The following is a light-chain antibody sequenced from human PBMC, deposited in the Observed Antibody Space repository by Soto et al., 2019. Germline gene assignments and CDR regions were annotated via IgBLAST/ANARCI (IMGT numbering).Light chain of an antibody. CDR1: SSDVGGYNY. CDR2: EVS. V-gene: IGLV2-8*01. J-gene: IGLJ2*01. Sequence: QSALTQPPSASGSPGQSVTISCTGTSSDVGGYNYVSWYQQHPGKAPKLMIYEVSNRPSGVPDRFSGSKSGNTASLTVSGLQAEDEADYYCSSYGDSNNLNVIFGGGTKVTVL. CDR3: SSYGDSNNLNVI.